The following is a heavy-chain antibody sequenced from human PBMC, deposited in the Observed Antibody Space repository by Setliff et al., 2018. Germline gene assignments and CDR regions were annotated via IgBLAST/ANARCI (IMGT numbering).Heavy chain of an antibody. V-gene: IGHV1-18*01. CDR1: GYTFSNYG. CDR3: ARVESMVRGKNILRHFDY. CDR2: VTIYNGNT. D-gene: IGHD3-10*01. Sequence: RASVKVSCKASGYTFSNYGVTWVRQAPGQGLEWMGLVTIYNGNTKYAQNLQGRLTLTTDISTSTAYMELGSLTTDDTAVYYCARVESMVRGKNILRHFDYWGQGIQVTVSS. J-gene: IGHJ4*02.